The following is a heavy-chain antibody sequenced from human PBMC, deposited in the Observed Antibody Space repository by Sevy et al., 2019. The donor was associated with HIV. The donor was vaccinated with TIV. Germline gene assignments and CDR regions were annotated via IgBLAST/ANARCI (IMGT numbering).Heavy chain of an antibody. V-gene: IGHV4-61*01. D-gene: IGHD3-10*01. J-gene: IGHJ4*02. Sequence: SETLSLTCGVSGASVRSGNYYWSWIRQAPGKGQEWIGYIHYRGSTNYTPSLKSRVTISVDTSKNQFSLRLISVTDADTAVYYCARVSTMVEEVTYFFDYWGQGTLVTVSS. CDR2: IHYRGST. CDR1: GASVRSGNYY. CDR3: ARVSTMVEEVTYFFDY.